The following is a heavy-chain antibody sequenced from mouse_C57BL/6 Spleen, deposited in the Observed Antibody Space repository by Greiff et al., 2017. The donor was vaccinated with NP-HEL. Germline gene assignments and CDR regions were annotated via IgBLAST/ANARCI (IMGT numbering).Heavy chain of an antibody. Sequence: VQLQQSGAELARPGASVKLSCKASGYTFTSYGISWVKQRTGQGLEWIGEIYPRSGNTYYNEKFKGKATLTADKSSSTAYMELRSLTSEVSAVYFCASVLLRFYYFDYWGQGTTLTVSS. D-gene: IGHD1-1*01. CDR3: ASVLLRFYYFDY. CDR2: IYPRSGNT. J-gene: IGHJ2*01. V-gene: IGHV1-81*01. CDR1: GYTFTSYG.